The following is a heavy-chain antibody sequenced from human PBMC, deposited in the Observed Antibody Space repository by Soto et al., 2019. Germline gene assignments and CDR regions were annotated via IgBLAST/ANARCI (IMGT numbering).Heavy chain of an antibody. V-gene: IGHV4-59*01. CDR3: ARVITMIENWLEP. Sequence: SETLSLTCTVSGGSISSYYWSLIRQPTGKGLEWIGYIYYSGSTNYNPSLKSRVTISVDTSKNQFSLKLSSVTAADTAVYYCARVITMIENWLEPWGKGTLVTVSS. CDR2: IYYSGST. J-gene: IGHJ5*02. D-gene: IGHD3-22*01. CDR1: GGSISSYY.